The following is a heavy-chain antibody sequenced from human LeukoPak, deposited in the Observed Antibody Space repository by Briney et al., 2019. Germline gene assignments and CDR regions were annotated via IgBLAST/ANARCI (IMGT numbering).Heavy chain of an antibody. CDR2: SIGSGGST. V-gene: IGHV3-23*01. Sequence: GGSLRLSCVASGFTFSTYTMNWIHQAPGKGLEWVSGSIGSGGSTYYADSVKGRFTISRDNSKNTLYLQMNSLRAEDTAVYYCAKWPPTPSSGYYPDYWSQGTLVTVSS. CDR1: GFTFSTYT. J-gene: IGHJ4*02. CDR3: AKWPPTPSSGYYPDY. D-gene: IGHD3-22*01.